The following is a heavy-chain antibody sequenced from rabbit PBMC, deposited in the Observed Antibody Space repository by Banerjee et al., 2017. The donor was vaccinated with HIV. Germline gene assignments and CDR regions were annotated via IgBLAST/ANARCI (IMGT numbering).Heavy chain of an antibody. Sequence: QEQLEESGGDLVKPEGALTRTCTASGFSFSSSYWICWVRQAPGKGLEWIACIYVGSSGNTYYASWAKGRFTISKTSSTTVTLQMTSLTAADTATYFCARDGTGGSYFALWGPGTLVTVS. CDR1: GFSFSSSYW. D-gene: IGHD8-1*01. CDR2: IYVGSSGNT. CDR3: ARDGTGGSYFAL. V-gene: IGHV1S45*01. J-gene: IGHJ4*01.